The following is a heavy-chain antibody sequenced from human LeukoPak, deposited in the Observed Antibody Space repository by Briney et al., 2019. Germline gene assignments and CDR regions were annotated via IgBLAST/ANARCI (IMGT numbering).Heavy chain of an antibody. Sequence: ASVKVSCKASGYTFTSYAMHWVRQAPGQRLEWTGWINAGNGNTKYSQKFQGRVTITRDTSASTAYMELSSLRSEDTAVYYCARVGGYSYGYLDWYFDLWGRGTLVTVSS. D-gene: IGHD5-18*01. CDR1: GYTFTSYA. V-gene: IGHV1-3*01. CDR3: ARVGGYSYGYLDWYFDL. J-gene: IGHJ2*01. CDR2: INAGNGNT.